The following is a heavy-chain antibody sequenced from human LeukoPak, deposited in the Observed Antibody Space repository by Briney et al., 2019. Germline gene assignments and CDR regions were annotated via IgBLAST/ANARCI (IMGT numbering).Heavy chain of an antibody. V-gene: IGHV3-53*01. D-gene: IGHD3-3*01. CDR1: GFTFNTFT. J-gene: IGHJ6*02. Sequence: GGSLRLSCVASGFTFNTFTMYWVRQAPGKGLEWVSVIYSGGSTYYADSVKGRFTISRDNSKNTLYLQMNSLRAEDTAVYYCARDKEHTIFGVVTSYGMDVWGQGTTVTVSS. CDR2: IYSGGST. CDR3: ARDKEHTIFGVVTSYGMDV.